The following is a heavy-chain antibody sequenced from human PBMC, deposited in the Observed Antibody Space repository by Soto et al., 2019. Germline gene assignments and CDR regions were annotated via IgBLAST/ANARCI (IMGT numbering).Heavy chain of an antibody. J-gene: IGHJ6*02. CDR1: GGSFSGYY. CDR2: INHSGST. Sequence: PSETLSLTCAVYGGSFSGYYWSWIRQPPGKGLEWIGEINHSGSTNYNPSLKSRVTISVDTSKNQFSLKLSSVTAADTAVYYCAITYYDFWIGLYNPKDYYGMDVWGQGTTVTVSS. CDR3: AITYYDFWIGLYNPKDYYGMDV. V-gene: IGHV4-34*01. D-gene: IGHD3-3*01.